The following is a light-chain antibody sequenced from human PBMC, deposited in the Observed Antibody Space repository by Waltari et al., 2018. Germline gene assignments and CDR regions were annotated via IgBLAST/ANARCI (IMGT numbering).Light chain of an antibody. CDR1: STGMRH. Sequence: SYVLTPPPSVSVAPGAPATITCAGDSTGMRHVHWYQQRAGQAPRLVISYNTVRPSGIPERFSGSTSGTTSTLTISRVEAGDEADYYCQVWDRSRDHVFGAGTKVTVL. CDR3: QVWDRSRDHV. CDR2: YNT. V-gene: IGLV3-21*04. J-gene: IGLJ1*01.